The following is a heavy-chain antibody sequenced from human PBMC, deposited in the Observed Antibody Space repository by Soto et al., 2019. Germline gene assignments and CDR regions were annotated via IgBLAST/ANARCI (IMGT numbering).Heavy chain of an antibody. CDR3: ARHSNRNYGLYYFDY. D-gene: IGHD4-4*01. CDR1: RWSAIHYY. CDR2: IYYSGST. J-gene: IGHJ4*02. V-gene: IGHV4-59*08. Sequence: ATPLRICTVSRWSAIHYYWSLITQSPGKGLEWIGYIYYSGSTKYKPSLKSRVTISVDTSKIQFSLKVSSATAADTAVYYCARHSNRNYGLYYFDYWGLGALVTVSS.